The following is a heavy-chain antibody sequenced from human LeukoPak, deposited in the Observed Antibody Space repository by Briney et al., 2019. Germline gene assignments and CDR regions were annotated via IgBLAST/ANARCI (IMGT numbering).Heavy chain of an antibody. Sequence: ASVKVSCKASGYTFTSYDINWVRQATGQGLEWMGWISAYNGNTNYAQKLQGRVTMTTDTSTSTAYMELRSLRSDDTAVYYCARDPSGYSSGDPPGWFDPWGQGTLVTVSS. D-gene: IGHD6-19*01. CDR2: ISAYNGNT. CDR1: GYTFTSYD. J-gene: IGHJ5*02. CDR3: ARDPSGYSSGDPPGWFDP. V-gene: IGHV1-18*01.